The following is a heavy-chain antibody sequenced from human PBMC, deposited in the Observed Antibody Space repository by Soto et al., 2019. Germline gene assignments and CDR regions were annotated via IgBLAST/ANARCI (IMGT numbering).Heavy chain of an antibody. CDR2: IDSDGSRT. V-gene: IGHV3-74*01. J-gene: IGHJ3*02. D-gene: IGHD2-21*01. CDR3: ARGVRGAYGLDI. CDR1: GLTFSSHW. Sequence: EVQLVESGGGLVQPGGSLRLSCSASGLTFSSHWMHWVRQAPGKGLVWVSRIDSDGSRTNYEDSVKGRFTISRDNDKNTVYLQMNSLSVAEPAVYYCARGVRGAYGLDIWGQGTMVTGSS.